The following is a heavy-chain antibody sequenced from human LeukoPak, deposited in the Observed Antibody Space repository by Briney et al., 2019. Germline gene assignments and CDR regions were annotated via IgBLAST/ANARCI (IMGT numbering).Heavy chain of an antibody. CDR3: AILPLTVVTPLDV. J-gene: IGHJ6*02. CDR2: FDPEEGET. V-gene: IGHV1-24*01. D-gene: IGHD4-23*01. Sequence: ASVKVSCKVSGHSLAELAMHWVRQAPGKGLEWVGGFDPEEGETFYAQEVLGRVSMTEDTSTDTAYMELSSLTSEDTAVYYCAILPLTVVTPLDVWGQGTTLTVSS. CDR1: GHSLAELA.